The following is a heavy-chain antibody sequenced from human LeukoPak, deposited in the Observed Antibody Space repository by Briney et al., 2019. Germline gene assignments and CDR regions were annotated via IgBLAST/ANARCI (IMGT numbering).Heavy chain of an antibody. D-gene: IGHD6-13*01. CDR2: IRSKANSYAT. J-gene: IGHJ5*02. CDR1: GFTFSGSA. Sequence: GGSLRLSCAASGFTFSGSAMHWVRQASGKGLEWVGRIRSKANSYATAYAASVKGRFTISRDDSKNTAYLQMNSLKTEDTAVYYCTTLAAAGTVGWFDPWGQGTLVTVSS. V-gene: IGHV3-73*01. CDR3: TTLAAAGTVGWFDP.